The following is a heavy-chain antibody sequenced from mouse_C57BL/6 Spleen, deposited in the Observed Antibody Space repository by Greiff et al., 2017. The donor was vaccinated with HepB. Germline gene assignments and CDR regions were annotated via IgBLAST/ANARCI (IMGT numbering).Heavy chain of an antibody. D-gene: IGHD1-3*01. J-gene: IGHJ3*01. CDR3: ARMRVKCDECVGFAY. V-gene: IGHV1-77*01. Sequence: VQLQQSGAELVKPGASVKISCKASGYTFTNYSINWVKRRPGHGLVWIGKIGPESGSTYYNEKFKGKATLTADKSSSTAYMQLSSLTSEDSAVYFCARMRVKCDECVGFAYWGQGTFVTVSA. CDR1: GYTFTNYS. CDR2: IGPESGST.